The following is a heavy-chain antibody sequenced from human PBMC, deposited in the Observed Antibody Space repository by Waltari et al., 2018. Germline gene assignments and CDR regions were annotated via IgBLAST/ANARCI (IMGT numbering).Heavy chain of an antibody. CDR2: IYYSGST. CDR3: ARVGLYSSDFDY. V-gene: IGHV4-31*03. CDR1: GGSISSGGHY. D-gene: IGHD6-25*01. Sequence: QVQLQESGPGLVKPSQTLSLTCTVSGGSISSGGHYWSWIRQHPGKGLEWIGYIYYSGSTRYNPSLKSRVTISVDTSKNQFSLKLSSVTAADTAVYFSARVGLYSSDFDYWGQGTLVTVSS. J-gene: IGHJ4*02.